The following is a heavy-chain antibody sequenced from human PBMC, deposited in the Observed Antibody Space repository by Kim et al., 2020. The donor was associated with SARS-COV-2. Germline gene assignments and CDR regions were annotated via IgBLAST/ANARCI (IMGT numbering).Heavy chain of an antibody. D-gene: IGHD3-22*01. J-gene: IGHJ4*02. V-gene: IGHV4-39*01. Sequence: SETLSLTCTVSGGSISSSFIYWGWIRQPPGKGLEWIGSVYHSGSTYDSPSLKSRVTVSVDTSKNEFYLKVTSVTAADTAVYFCARLPHDSSGYVDSWGPGILVTVSS. CDR1: GGSISSSFIY. CDR2: VYHSGST. CDR3: ARLPHDSSGYVDS.